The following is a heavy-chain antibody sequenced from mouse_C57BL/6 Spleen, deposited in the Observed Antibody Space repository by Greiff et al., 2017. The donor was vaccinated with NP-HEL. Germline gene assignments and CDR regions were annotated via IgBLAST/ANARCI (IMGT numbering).Heavy chain of an antibody. J-gene: IGHJ2*01. CDR2: IYPRSGNT. Sequence: QVQLKESGAELARPGASVKLSCKASGYTFTSYGISWVKQRTEQGLEWIGEIYPRSGNTYYNEKFKGKATLTADKSSSTAYMELRSLTSEDSAVYFCARSYDGYFLFDYWGQGTTLTVSS. CDR1: GYTFTSYG. V-gene: IGHV1-81*01. D-gene: IGHD2-3*01. CDR3: ARSYDGYFLFDY.